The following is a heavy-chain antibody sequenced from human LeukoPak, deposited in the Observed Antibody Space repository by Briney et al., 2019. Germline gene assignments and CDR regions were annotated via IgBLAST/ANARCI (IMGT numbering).Heavy chain of an antibody. CDR2: IYYSGST. CDR1: GGSISRSSYY. J-gene: IGHJ4*02. Sequence: SETLSLTCTVSGGSISRSSYYWGWIRQPPGKGLEWIGSIYYSGSTYYNPSLKSRVTISVDTSKNQFSLKLSSVTAADTAVYYCARVDTAMGYFDYWGQGTLVTVSS. D-gene: IGHD5-18*01. CDR3: ARVDTAMGYFDY. V-gene: IGHV4-39*07.